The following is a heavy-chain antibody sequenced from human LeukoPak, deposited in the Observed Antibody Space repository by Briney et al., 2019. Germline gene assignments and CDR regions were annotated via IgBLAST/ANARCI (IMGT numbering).Heavy chain of an antibody. V-gene: IGHV4-4*07. CDR3: ARQIASAGTAGCDF. CDR1: GGSISSYY. J-gene: IGHJ4*02. D-gene: IGHD6-13*01. CDR2: IYSTGST. Sequence: SETLSLTCTDSGGSISSYYWSWIRQPPRKGLGWIWRIYSTGSTNYNPSLKSRVTMSVDTSKNQFSLRLRSVTAADTAVYYCARQIASAGTAGCDFWGQGALVTVSS.